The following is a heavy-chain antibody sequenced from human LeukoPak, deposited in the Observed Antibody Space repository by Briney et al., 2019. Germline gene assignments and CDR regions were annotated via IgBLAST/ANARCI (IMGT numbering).Heavy chain of an antibody. J-gene: IGHJ6*02. CDR2: ISGSGGST. Sequence: PGGSLRLSCAASGFTFSSYAMSWVRQAPGKGLEWVSAISGSGGSTYYADSVKGRFTISRDNAKNSLYLQMNSLRAEDTAVYYCARDPSGGGDVWGQGTMVTVSS. CDR1: GFTFSSYA. V-gene: IGHV3-23*01. CDR3: ARDPSGGGDV. D-gene: IGHD1-26*01.